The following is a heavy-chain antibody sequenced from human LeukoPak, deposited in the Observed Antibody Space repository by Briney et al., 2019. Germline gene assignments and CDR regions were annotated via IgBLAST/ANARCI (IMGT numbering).Heavy chain of an antibody. V-gene: IGHV4-38-2*02. Sequence: KPSETLPLTCTVSGYSISSGYYWGWIRQPPGKGLEWIGSIYHSGSTYYNPSLKSRVTISVDTSKNQFSLKLSSVTAADTAVYYCARKDGDRYYYYYMDVWGKGATVTVSS. CDR3: ARKDGDRYYYYYMDV. J-gene: IGHJ6*03. CDR1: GYSISSGYY. CDR2: IYHSGST. D-gene: IGHD4-17*01.